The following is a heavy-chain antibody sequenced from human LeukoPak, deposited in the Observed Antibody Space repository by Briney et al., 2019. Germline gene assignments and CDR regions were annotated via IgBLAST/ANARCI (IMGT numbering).Heavy chain of an antibody. CDR1: GFTFSSYA. V-gene: IGHV3-33*01. Sequence: GGSLRLSCAASGFTFSSYAMHWVRQAPGKGLEWVALIWNDGSNKYYADSVKGRFATSRDKSKNTLYLQMNSLRAEDTAVYYCARDDAGSQDVFLGIVDYWGQGTLVTVSS. D-gene: IGHD2-21*01. J-gene: IGHJ4*02. CDR3: ARDDAGSQDVFLGIVDY. CDR2: IWNDGSNK.